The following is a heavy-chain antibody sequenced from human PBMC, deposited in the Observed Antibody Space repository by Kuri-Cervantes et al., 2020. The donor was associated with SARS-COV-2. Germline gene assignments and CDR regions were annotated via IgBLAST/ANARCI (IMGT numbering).Heavy chain of an antibody. CDR1: GFTFSYHN. D-gene: IGHD4-23*01. CDR3: APPVGGNSVPST. V-gene: IGHV3-11*04. Sequence: GGSLRLSCAASGFTFSYHNMSGVRQAPGKGLEWVSYISSSGSTIYYADSVKGRFTISRDNAKNSLYLQMNSLRAEDTAVYYCAPPVGGNSVPSTWGQGTLVTVSS. CDR2: ISSSGSTI. J-gene: IGHJ5*02.